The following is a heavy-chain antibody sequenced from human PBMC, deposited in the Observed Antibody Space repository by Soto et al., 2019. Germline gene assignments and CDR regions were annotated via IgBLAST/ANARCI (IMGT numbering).Heavy chain of an antibody. V-gene: IGHV5-51*01. Sequence: GESLKISCKGSGYSFITYWIGWVRQMPWKGLEWMGIIYPGDSDTKYSPSFQGQVTISADNSISTAYLQWSSLKDSDTARYYCARQPWFWELSYEYYMDVWGQGTTVTVS. CDR1: GYSFITYW. CDR3: ARQPWFWELSYEYYMDV. D-gene: IGHD3-10*01. CDR2: IYPGDSDT. J-gene: IGHJ6*03.